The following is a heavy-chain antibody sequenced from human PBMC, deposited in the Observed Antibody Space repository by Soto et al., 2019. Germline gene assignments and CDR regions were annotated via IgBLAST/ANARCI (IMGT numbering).Heavy chain of an antibody. Sequence: EVQLLESGGGLVQPGGSLRLSCAASGFTFSSYAMSWVRQAPGKGLECVSVVSGSGGVTYYADSVKGRFTISRDNSKNTLYLQMNSLRAEDTALYYCAKLGYCSSTSCFRDYWGQGTLVTVSS. V-gene: IGHV3-23*01. D-gene: IGHD2-2*01. CDR3: AKLGYCSSTSCFRDY. CDR2: VSGSGGVT. J-gene: IGHJ4*02. CDR1: GFTFSSYA.